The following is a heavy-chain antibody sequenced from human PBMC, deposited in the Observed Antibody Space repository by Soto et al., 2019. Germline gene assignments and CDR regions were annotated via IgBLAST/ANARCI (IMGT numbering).Heavy chain of an antibody. D-gene: IGHD1-7*01. V-gene: IGHV3-30-3*01. CDR2: ISYDGSDK. Sequence: GGSLRLSCAASGFTFSSYAMHWVRQAPGKGLEWVAVISYDGSDKYYADSVKGRFTISRDNSKNTLYLQMNSLRAEDTAVYYCARDGVASWNYFGRGAFDIWGQGTMVTVSS. CDR3: ARDGVASWNYFGRGAFDI. CDR1: GFTFSSYA. J-gene: IGHJ3*02.